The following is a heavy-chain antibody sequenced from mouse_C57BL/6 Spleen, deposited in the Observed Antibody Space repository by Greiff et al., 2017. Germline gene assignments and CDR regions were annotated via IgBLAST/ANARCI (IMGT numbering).Heavy chain of an antibody. Sequence: VQLQQSGPELVKPGASVKISCKASGYTFTDYYMTWVKQSHGKSLEWIGDINPNNGGNSYNKKFKDKATMTADKSSSTAYMQLSSLTYEYSAVYYCARYYYGSLYAMDYWGQGTSVTVSS. CDR1: GYTFTDYY. J-gene: IGHJ4*01. CDR3: ARYYYGSLYAMDY. V-gene: IGHV1-26*01. CDR2: INPNNGGN. D-gene: IGHD1-1*01.